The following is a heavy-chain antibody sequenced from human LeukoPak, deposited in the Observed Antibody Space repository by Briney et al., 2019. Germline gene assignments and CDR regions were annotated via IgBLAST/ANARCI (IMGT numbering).Heavy chain of an antibody. CDR2: ITNSGTST. D-gene: IGHD1-1*01. CDR3: ATDLGWNDFPPDY. CDR1: GFIFSNYH. V-gene: IGHV3-48*04. J-gene: IGHJ4*01. Sequence: GGSLRLSCAASGFIFSNYHMNWVRQAPGKGLECISYITNSGTSTSYADSVKGRFTISRDNAKNSLYLQMSSLRVEDTAVYYCATDLGWNDFPPDYWGQGILVAVSS.